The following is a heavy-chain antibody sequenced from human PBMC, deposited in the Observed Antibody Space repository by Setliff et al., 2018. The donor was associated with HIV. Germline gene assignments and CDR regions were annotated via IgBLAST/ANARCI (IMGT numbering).Heavy chain of an antibody. V-gene: IGHV4-61*02. D-gene: IGHD2-15*01. CDR3: ARVSITYWYSIPTFYYYYMDV. CDR1: GGSISSGSYY. Sequence: SETLSLTCTVSGGSISSGSYYWNWIRQPAGKGLEWIGRIYTSGSTNYNPSLKSRVTISVETSKNQFSLKLRSVTAADTAMYYCARVSITYWYSIPTFYYYYMDVWGKGTKVTVSS. CDR2: IYTSGST. J-gene: IGHJ6*03.